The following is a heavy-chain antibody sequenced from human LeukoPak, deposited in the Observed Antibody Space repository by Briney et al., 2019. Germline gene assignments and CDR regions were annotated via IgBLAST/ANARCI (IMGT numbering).Heavy chain of an antibody. V-gene: IGHV3-30-3*01. CDR2: ISYDGSNK. CDR1: GFTFSSYA. CDR3: ARGHSNYAYFQY. Sequence: PGGSLRLSCAASGFTFSSYAMHWVRQAPGKGLEWVAVISYDGSNKYYADSVKGRFTISRDNSKDTLYLQMNSLRAEDTAVYFCARGHSNYAYFQYWGQGTLVTVSS. J-gene: IGHJ1*01. D-gene: IGHD4-11*01.